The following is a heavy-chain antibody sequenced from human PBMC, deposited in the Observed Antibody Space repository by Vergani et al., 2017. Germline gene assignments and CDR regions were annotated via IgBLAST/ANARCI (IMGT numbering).Heavy chain of an antibody. CDR3: AKDQQYYYGSGGDY. J-gene: IGHJ4*02. D-gene: IGHD3-10*01. CDR1: GFTFSSYA. CDR2: ISGSGGST. Sequence: EVQLLESGGGLVQPGGSLRLSCAASGFTFSSYAMSWVRQAPGKGLEWVSAISGSGGSTYYADSVKGRFTISRDNSKNTLYLQMNSLRAADTAVYYCAKDQQYYYGSGGDYGWQGVLVAVSS. V-gene: IGHV3-23*01.